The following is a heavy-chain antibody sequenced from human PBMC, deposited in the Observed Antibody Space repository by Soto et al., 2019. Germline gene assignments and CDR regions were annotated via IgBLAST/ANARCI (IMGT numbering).Heavy chain of an antibody. V-gene: IGHV1-69*13. CDR2: IIPIFGTA. D-gene: IGHD6-13*01. J-gene: IGHJ6*02. CDR1: GGTFSGYA. CDR3: ARVTAAAGTQYYYYGMDV. Sequence: ASVKVSCKASGGTFSGYAISWVRQAPGQGLEWMGGIIPIFGTANYAQKFQGRVTITADESTSTAYMELSSLRSEDTAVYYCARVTAAAGTQYYYYGMDVWGQGTTVTVSS.